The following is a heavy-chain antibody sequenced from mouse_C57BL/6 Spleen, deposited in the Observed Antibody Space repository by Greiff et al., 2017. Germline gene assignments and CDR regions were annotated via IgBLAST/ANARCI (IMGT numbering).Heavy chain of an antibody. J-gene: IGHJ1*03. CDR3: ARGVWYFDV. CDR2: ISYDGSN. Sequence: EVKVEESGPGLVKPSQSLSLTCSVTGYSITSGYYWNWIRQFPGNKLEWMGYISYDGSNNYNPSLKNRISITRDTSKNQFFLKLNSVTTEDTATYYCARGVWYFDVWGTGTTVTVSS. CDR1: GYSITSGYY. V-gene: IGHV3-6*01.